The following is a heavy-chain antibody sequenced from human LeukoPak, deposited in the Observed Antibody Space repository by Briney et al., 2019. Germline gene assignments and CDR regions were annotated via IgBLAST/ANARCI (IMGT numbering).Heavy chain of an antibody. V-gene: IGHV1-8*01. CDR3: ARGAKGHYYYYGMDV. CDR2: MNPNNGNT. CDR1: GYTFTSYD. J-gene: IGHJ6*02. Sequence: ASVKVSCKASGYTFTSYDINWVRQATGQGLEWMGWMNPNNGNTGYAQKFQGRVTMTRNTSISTAYMELSSLRSEDTAVYYCARGAKGHYYYYGMDVWGQGTTVTVSS.